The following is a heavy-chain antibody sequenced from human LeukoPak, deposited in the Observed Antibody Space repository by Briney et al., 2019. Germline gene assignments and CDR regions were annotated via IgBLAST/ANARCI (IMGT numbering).Heavy chain of an antibody. CDR1: GGSISGYY. Sequence: ASETLSLTCTVSGGSISGYYWSWIRQPAGKGLEWIGRIYTSGSTNYNPSLKSRVTMSVDTSKNQFSLKLSSVTAADTAVYYCARRYGMVYDSWFDPWGQGTLVTVSS. CDR2: IYTSGST. V-gene: IGHV4-4*07. D-gene: IGHD2-8*01. J-gene: IGHJ5*02. CDR3: ARRYGMVYDSWFDP.